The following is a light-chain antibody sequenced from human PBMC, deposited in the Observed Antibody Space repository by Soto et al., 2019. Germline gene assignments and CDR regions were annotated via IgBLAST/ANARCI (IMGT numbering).Light chain of an antibody. CDR3: QEYSSDPRT. CDR1: QSISTW. V-gene: IGKV1-5*03. J-gene: IGKJ1*01. CDR2: KAS. Sequence: DIQMTQSPSTLSTSVGDRVTNTCRATQSISTWLAWYQQKPGKAPKLLIYKASSLESGVPSRFSGSGSGTEFTLTISSLQADDFATYYCQEYSSDPRTFGQGTKVEIK.